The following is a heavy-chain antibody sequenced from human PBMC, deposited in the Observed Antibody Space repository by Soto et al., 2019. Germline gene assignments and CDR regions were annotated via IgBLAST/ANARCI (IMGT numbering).Heavy chain of an antibody. CDR3: ARSPTIAAAGIDY. V-gene: IGHV4-59*11. Sequence: SETLSLTCTVSGGSIGSLYWRCIRKPPGKGLEWIGYIHYSGSTNYNPSVKSRVTISVDTSKNQFSLKLSSVTAADTAVYYCARSPTIAAAGIDYWGQGTLVTVSS. CDR2: IHYSGST. CDR1: GGSIGSLY. D-gene: IGHD6-13*01. J-gene: IGHJ4*02.